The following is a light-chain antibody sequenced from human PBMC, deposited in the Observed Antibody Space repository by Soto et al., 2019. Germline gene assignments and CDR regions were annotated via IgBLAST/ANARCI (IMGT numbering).Light chain of an antibody. V-gene: IGLV2-14*01. CDR3: CSHSTSIAWV. J-gene: IGLJ3*02. CDR1: DNDVGGYDF. Sequence: QSALTQSASVSGSPGQSITISCTGTDNDVGGYDFVSWYQQHPGRAPKLLIYQVTIRLSGISSRFSGSKSGNTASLTITGLQPEDEAMYFCCSHSTSIAWVFGGGTKLTVL. CDR2: QVT.